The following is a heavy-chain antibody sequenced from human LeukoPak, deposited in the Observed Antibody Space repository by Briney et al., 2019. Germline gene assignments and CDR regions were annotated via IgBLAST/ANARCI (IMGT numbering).Heavy chain of an antibody. CDR2: IRYDGSNK. V-gene: IGHV3-30*02. D-gene: IGHD2-15*01. CDR1: GFTFSSYG. J-gene: IGHJ4*02. Sequence: GGSLRLSCAASGFTFSSYGMHWVRQAPGKGLEWVAFIRYDGSNKYYADSVKGRFTISRDNSKNTLYLQMNSLRAEDTAVYYCAKDPPSGYCSGGTCNDSPFDSWGQGTLVTASS. CDR3: AKDPPSGYCSGGTCNDSPFDS.